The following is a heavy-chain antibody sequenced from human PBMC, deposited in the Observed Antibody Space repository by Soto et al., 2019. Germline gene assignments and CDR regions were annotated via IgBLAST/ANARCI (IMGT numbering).Heavy chain of an antibody. CDR2: IYPDDSHT. D-gene: IGHD3-16*02. V-gene: IGHV5-51*01. Sequence: PGESLKISCKGSGYSFTSYYIGWVRQMPGTGLEWMGIIYPDDSHTRYSPSFEGQVTISVDKSINTAYLQWSSLKASDTAIYYCATIVHSPRGHHYYYGVDVWGQGTTVTVSS. J-gene: IGHJ6*02. CDR3: ATIVHSPRGHHYYYGVDV. CDR1: GYSFTSYY.